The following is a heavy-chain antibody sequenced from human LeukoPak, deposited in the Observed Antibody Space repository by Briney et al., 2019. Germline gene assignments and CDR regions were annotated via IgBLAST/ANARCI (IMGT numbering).Heavy chain of an antibody. J-gene: IGHJ4*02. V-gene: IGHV3-53*01. D-gene: IGHD5-18*01. CDR2: IYSGGST. Sequence: PGGSLRLSCAASGFTVSSNYMSWVRQAPGKGLEWVSVIYSGGSTYYADSVKGRFTISRDNSKNTLYLQMSNLRVEDTAVYYCAKYSNAIDNWGQGTLVTVSS. CDR1: GFTVSSNY. CDR3: AKYSNAIDN.